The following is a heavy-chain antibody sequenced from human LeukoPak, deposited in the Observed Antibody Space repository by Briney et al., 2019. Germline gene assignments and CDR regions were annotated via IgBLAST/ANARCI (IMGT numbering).Heavy chain of an antibody. CDR1: GGSISSSSYY. V-gene: IGHV4-39*01. Sequence: SETLSLTCTVSGGSISSSSYYWGWIRQPPGKGLEWIGSIYYSGSTYYNPSLKSRVTISVDTSKNQFSLKLSSVTAADTAVYYCAMSSVGMATIDLFDYWGQGTLVTVSS. CDR3: AMSSVGMATIDLFDY. J-gene: IGHJ4*02. D-gene: IGHD5-24*01. CDR2: IYYSGST.